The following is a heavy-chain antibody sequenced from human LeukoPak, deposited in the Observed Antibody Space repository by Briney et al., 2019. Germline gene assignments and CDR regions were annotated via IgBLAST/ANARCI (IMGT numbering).Heavy chain of an antibody. CDR1: GLTVSSHY. V-gene: IGHV3-66*01. CDR2: IGSGGST. CDR3: GRAAGGGWDY. J-gene: IGHJ4*02. Sequence: PGGSLRLSCAASGLTVSSHYMSSVRQAPGRGVELVSVIGSGGSTYYADSVKGRFAISRDNSKNTLYLQMSSLGAEVTAWYYCGRAAGGGWDYWGQGTLVSVSS. D-gene: IGHD6-19*01.